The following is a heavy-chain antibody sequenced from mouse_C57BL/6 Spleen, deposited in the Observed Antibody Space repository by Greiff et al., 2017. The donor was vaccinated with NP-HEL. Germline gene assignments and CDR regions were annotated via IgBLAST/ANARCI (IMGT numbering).Heavy chain of an antibody. D-gene: IGHD4-1*01. Sequence: QVQLQQPGAELVMPGASVKLSCKASGYTFTSYWMHWVKQRPGQGLEWIGGIDPSDSYTNYNQKFKGKSTLTVDKSSSTAYMQLSSLTSEDSAVYYCARPWEAGRGYVDVWGTGTTVTVSS. CDR1: GYTFTSYW. V-gene: IGHV1-69*01. CDR3: ARPWEAGRGYVDV. CDR2: IDPSDSYT. J-gene: IGHJ1*03.